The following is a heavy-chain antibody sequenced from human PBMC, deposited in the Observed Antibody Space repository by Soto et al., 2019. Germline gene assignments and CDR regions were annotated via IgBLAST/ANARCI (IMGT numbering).Heavy chain of an antibody. V-gene: IGHV1-18*01. Sequence: ASVKVSCKTSGYIFTSYGIGWARQAPGQGLEWMGWINTYNGKTNYAQNLQGRVTLTTDTSTSTAYMELRSLRSNDTAIYYCAMVDVYVTPSPQDVWGQGTTVTVS. J-gene: IGHJ6*02. CDR3: AMVDVYVTPSPQDV. CDR1: GYIFTSYG. D-gene: IGHD3-16*01. CDR2: INTYNGKT.